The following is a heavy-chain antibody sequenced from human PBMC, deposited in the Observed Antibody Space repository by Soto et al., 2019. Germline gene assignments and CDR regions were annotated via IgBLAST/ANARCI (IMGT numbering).Heavy chain of an antibody. Sequence: ASVKLSCKASGYTFTSYYMHWVRQAPGQGLEWMGIINPSGGSTSYAQKFQGRVTMTRDTSTSTVYMELSSLRSEDTAVYYCARDKGQRDYDSSGYTLPYGLDVWGQGTKVTVSS. J-gene: IGHJ6*02. CDR2: INPSGGST. CDR1: GYTFTSYY. V-gene: IGHV1-46*01. CDR3: ARDKGQRDYDSSGYTLPYGLDV. D-gene: IGHD3-22*01.